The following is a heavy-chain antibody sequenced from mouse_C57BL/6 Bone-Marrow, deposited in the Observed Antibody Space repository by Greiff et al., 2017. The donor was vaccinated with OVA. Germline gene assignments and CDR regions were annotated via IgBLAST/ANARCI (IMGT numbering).Heavy chain of an antibody. V-gene: IGHV1-82*01. Sequence: QVQLKQSGPELVKPGASVKISCKASGYAFSSSWMNWVKQRPGKGLEWIGRFYPGDGDTNYNGKFKGKATLTADKSSSTAYMQLSSLTSEDSAVYFCARRGGYYYGSLYYFDCWGQGTTLTVSS. D-gene: IGHD1-1*01. CDR1: GYAFSSSW. CDR3: ARRGGYYYGSLYYFDC. J-gene: IGHJ2*01. CDR2: FYPGDGDT.